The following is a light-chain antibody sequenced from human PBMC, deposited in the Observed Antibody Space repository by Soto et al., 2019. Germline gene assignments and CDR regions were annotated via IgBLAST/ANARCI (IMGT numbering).Light chain of an antibody. CDR1: QSVLNRSNNKNY. Sequence: IVMSQSPDSLAVSLGERATINCKSSQSVLNRSNNKNYLAWYQQKSGQSPKPLIYWASTRESGVPDRFSASGSGTDFTLTISSLQAEDVAVYYCQQYNNWPRTFGQGTKVEIK. V-gene: IGKV4-1*01. CDR3: QQYNNWPRT. J-gene: IGKJ1*01. CDR2: WAS.